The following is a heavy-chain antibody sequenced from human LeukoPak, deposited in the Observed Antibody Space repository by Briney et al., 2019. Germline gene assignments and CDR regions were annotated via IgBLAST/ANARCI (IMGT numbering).Heavy chain of an antibody. CDR3: AREGVSYCSSTSCPLGY. V-gene: IGHV4-34*01. CDR1: GGSFSGYY. CDR2: INHSGST. J-gene: IGHJ4*02. D-gene: IGHD2-2*01. Sequence: SETLSLTCAVYGGSFSGYYWSWIRRPPGKGLEWIGEINHSGSTNYNPSLKSRVTISVDTSKNQFSLKLSSVTAADTAVYYCAREGVSYCSSTSCPLGYWGQGTLVTVSS.